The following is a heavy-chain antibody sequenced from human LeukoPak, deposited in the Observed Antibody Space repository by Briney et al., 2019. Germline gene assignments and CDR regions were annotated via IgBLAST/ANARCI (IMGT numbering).Heavy chain of an antibody. CDR2: TSGSGTTT. V-gene: IGHV3-23*01. J-gene: IGHJ4*02. CDR3: AKGSDSSAWTLFDY. CDR1: GFTFSSYG. D-gene: IGHD6-25*01. Sequence: GGSLRLSCAASGFTFSSYGMSWVRQAPGKGLGWVSATSGSGTTTYYEDSVKGRFTIPRDNSQNTLYLQMNSLRAEDTAVYYCAKGSDSSAWTLFDYWGQGTLVTVSS.